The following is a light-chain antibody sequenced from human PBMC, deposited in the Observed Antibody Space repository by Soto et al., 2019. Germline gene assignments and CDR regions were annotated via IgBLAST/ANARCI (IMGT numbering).Light chain of an antibody. CDR3: KTWGTGEV. CDR1: SGHSNFA. V-gene: IGLV4-69*01. Sequence: QLVLTQSPSASASLGASVNLTCTLSSGHSNFAIAWHQQQSEKGPRYLMKVNSDGSHTKGDGIPDRFSGSRCGAERYLTISSLQSEDEADYYCKTWGTGEVFGGGTKVTVL. CDR2: VNSDGSH. J-gene: IGLJ3*02.